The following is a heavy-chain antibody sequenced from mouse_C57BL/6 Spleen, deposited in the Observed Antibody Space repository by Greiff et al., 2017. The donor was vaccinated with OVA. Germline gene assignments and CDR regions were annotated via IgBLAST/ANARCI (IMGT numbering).Heavy chain of an antibody. J-gene: IGHJ4*01. Sequence: EVKLVESGGGLVKPGGSLKLSCAASGFTFSSYAMSWVRQTPEKRLEWVATISDGGSYTYYPDNVKGRFTISRDNAKNNLYLQMSHLKSEDTAMYYCAREGVVAPTGAKDYWGQGTSVTVSS. V-gene: IGHV5-4*01. CDR3: AREGVVAPTGAKDY. D-gene: IGHD1-1*01. CDR1: GFTFSSYA. CDR2: ISDGGSYT.